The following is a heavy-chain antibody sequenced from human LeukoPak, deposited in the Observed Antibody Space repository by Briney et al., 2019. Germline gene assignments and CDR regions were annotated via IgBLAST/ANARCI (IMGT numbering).Heavy chain of an antibody. CDR2: ISAYNGNT. J-gene: IGHJ4*02. D-gene: IGHD6-13*01. V-gene: IGHV1-18*01. Sequence: ASVKVSCKASGYTFTSYGISWVRQAPGQGLEWMVWISAYNGNTNYAQKLQGRVTMTTDTSTSTAYMELRSLRSDDTAVYYCASSWAAAGGLDYWGQGTLVTVSS. CDR3: ASSWAAAGGLDY. CDR1: GYTFTSYG.